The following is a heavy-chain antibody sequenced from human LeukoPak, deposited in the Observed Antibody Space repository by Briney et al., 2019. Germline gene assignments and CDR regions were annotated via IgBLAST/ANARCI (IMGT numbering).Heavy chain of an antibody. J-gene: IGHJ4*02. Sequence: SETLSLTCAVYGGSFSGYYWSWTRQPPGKGLEWIGEINHSGSTNYNPSLKSRVTTSVDTSKNQFSLKLSSVTAADTAVYYCARAVGYCSSTSCYSDYWGQGTLVTVSS. CDR3: ARAVGYCSSTSCYSDY. CDR2: INHSGST. CDR1: GGSFSGYY. D-gene: IGHD2-2*01. V-gene: IGHV4-34*01.